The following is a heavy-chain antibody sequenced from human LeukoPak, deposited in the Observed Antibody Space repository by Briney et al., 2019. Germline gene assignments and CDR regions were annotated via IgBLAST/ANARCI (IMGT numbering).Heavy chain of an antibody. CDR2: INHSGST. D-gene: IGHD1-7*01. V-gene: IGHV4-34*01. CDR1: GGSFSGYY. CDR3: ASGPPYNWNYGVNY. Sequence: SETLSLTCAVYGGSFSGYYWSWIRQPPGKGLEWIGEINHSGSTTYNPSLKSRVTISVDTSKNQFSLKLSSVTAADTAVYYCASGPPYNWNYGVNYWGQGTLVTVSS. J-gene: IGHJ4*02.